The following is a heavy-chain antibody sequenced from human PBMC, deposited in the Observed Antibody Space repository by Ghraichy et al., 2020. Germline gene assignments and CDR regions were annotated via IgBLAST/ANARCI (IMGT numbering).Heavy chain of an antibody. D-gene: IGHD6-13*01. Sequence: ASVKVSCKASGYTFTGYYMHWVRQAPGQGLEWMGRINPNSGGTNYAQKFQGRVTMTRDTSISTAYMELSRLRSDDTAVYYCARVLYSSSWYSFDYWGQGTLVTVSS. CDR3: ARVLYSSSWYSFDY. V-gene: IGHV1-2*06. CDR1: GYTFTGYY. CDR2: INPNSGGT. J-gene: IGHJ4*02.